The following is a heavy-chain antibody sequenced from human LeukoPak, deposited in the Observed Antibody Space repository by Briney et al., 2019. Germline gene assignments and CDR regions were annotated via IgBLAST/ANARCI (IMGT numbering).Heavy chain of an antibody. CDR2: LCADGKTA. D-gene: IGHD2/OR15-2a*01. J-gene: IGHJ4*02. CDR1: GFTFNIYG. CDR3: VKECAASETFHFDY. V-gene: IGHV3-33*06. Sequence: GRSLRLSCAASGFTFNIYGMHGVRQVPGNGLEWLAVLCADGKTAHYADSVKGRFTISRDSSENTLYQQMNSLRSEDTAAYYCVKECAASETFHFDYWGQGTLVTVSS.